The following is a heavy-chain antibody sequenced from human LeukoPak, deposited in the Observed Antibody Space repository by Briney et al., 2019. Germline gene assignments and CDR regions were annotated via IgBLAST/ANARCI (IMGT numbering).Heavy chain of an antibody. CDR2: MSDSGST. CDR1: GGSISSYY. CDR3: ARATTTFDD. D-gene: IGHD4-11*01. V-gene: IGHV4-59*01. Sequence: SETLSLTCSVSGGSISSYYWSWIRQPPGKGPEWIGYMSDSGSTNYKPSLKSRVTISLDTSKNQFTLRLTSVTTADTAVYFCARATTTFDDWGPGTLVTVSS. J-gene: IGHJ4*02.